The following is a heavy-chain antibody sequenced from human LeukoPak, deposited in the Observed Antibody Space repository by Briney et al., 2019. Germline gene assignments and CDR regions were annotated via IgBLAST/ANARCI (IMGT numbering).Heavy chain of an antibody. D-gene: IGHD2-2*01. CDR2: ISSSGYTT. CDR1: GFTFSDYY. Sequence: GGSLRLSCAASGFTFSDYYMSWIRQTPGKGLEWVSYISSSGYTTYHADSVKGRFTISRDNAKSSLYLQMNSLRAEDTAVYYCARGSSSYGMDVWGQGTTVTVSS. J-gene: IGHJ6*02. CDR3: ARGSSSYGMDV. V-gene: IGHV3-11*04.